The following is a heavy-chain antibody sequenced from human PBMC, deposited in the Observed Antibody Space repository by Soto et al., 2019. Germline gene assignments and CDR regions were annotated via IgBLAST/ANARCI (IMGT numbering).Heavy chain of an antibody. CDR3: ARDDPPDYYDSSGYHFQYFQH. CDR2: IIPIFGTA. Sequence: QVQLVQSGAEVKKPGSSVKVSCKASGGTFSSYAISWVRQAPGQGLEWMGGIIPIFGTANYAQKFQGRVTITADESTSTAYMELISLSSEDTAVYYCARDDPPDYYDSSGYHFQYFQHWGQGTLVTVAS. D-gene: IGHD3-22*01. CDR1: GGTFSSYA. V-gene: IGHV1-69*01. J-gene: IGHJ1*01.